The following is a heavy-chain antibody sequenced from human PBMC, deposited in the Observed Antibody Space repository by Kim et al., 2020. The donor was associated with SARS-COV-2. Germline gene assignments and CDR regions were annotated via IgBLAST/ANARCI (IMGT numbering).Heavy chain of an antibody. V-gene: IGHV4-59*13. CDR1: GGSISSYY. D-gene: IGHD3-16*01. CDR2: IYYSGST. CDR3: AGTGLGYTLGRWDYYGMDV. Sequence: SETLSLTCTVSGGSISSYYWSWIRQPPGKGLEWIGYIYYSGSTNYNPSLKSRVTISVDTSKNQFSLQLSSVTAADTAVDYCAGTGLGYTLGRWDYYGMDVWGQGTTVTVSS. J-gene: IGHJ6*02.